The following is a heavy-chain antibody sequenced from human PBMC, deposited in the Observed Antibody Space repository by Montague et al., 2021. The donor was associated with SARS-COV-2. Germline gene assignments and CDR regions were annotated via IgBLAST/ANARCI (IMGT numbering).Heavy chain of an antibody. J-gene: IGHJ6*02. D-gene: IGHD6-13*01. CDR1: GFTFDDYA. CDR3: ATGAAAAFDYYGMVV. V-gene: IGHV3-9*01. CDR2: ISWNSGSI. Sequence: SLRLSCAASGFTFDDYAMYWVRQAPGKGLEWVSGISWNSGSIGYADSVKGRFTISRDNAKNSLYLQMNSLRAEDTALYYCATGAAAAFDYYGMVVWGQGTTVTVSS.